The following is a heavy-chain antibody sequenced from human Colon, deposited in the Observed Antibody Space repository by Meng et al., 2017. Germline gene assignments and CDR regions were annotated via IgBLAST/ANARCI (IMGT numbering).Heavy chain of an antibody. CDR3: TLPPGSFYAS. Sequence: SGPTLVKPTQTLTLTCTFSGFSLTTSGVGVGWIRQPPGQALEWLALIYWNDDKRYSPSLKTRLTITKDTSKNQVVLTMTNMDPVDTATYYYTLPPGSFYASWGQGTLVTVSS. D-gene: IGHD3-10*01. CDR2: IYWNDDK. V-gene: IGHV2-5*01. CDR1: GFSLTTSGVG. J-gene: IGHJ5*02.